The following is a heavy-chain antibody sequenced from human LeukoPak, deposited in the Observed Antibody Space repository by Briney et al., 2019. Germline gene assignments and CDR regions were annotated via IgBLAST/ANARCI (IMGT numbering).Heavy chain of an antibody. Sequence: SGGSLRLSCAASGFTFSSYEMNWVRQAPGKGLEWVSYISSSGSTIYYADSVKGRFTISRDNAKNTLYLQMNSLRAEDTAVYYCARDWFHAIDYWGQGTLVTVSS. CDR1: GFTFSSYE. J-gene: IGHJ4*02. V-gene: IGHV3-48*03. CDR2: ISSSGSTI. D-gene: IGHD2/OR15-2a*01. CDR3: ARDWFHAIDY.